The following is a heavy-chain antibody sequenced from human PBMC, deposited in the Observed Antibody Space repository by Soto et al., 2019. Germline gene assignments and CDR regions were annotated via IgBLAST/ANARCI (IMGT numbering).Heavy chain of an antibody. CDR1: GGSINSGGYF. J-gene: IGHJ5*02. CDR3: AWCLKQQLAEYNWFDP. D-gene: IGHD6-13*01. CDR2: IYHSGNT. Sequence: TLSLTCTVSGGSINSGGYFWGWIRQHPGKGLDWIGYIYHSGNTYYHPSLKSRVTISIDTSKHQFSLRLISVTAADTAVYYGAWCLKQQLAEYNWFDPWGQGTLVTVSS. V-gene: IGHV4-31*03.